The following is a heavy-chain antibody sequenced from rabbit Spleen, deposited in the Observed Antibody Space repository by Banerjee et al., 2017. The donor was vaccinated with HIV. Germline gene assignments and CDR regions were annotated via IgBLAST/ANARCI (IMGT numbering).Heavy chain of an antibody. V-gene: IGHV1S45*01. CDR3: ARDTSNSFSSCGMGL. Sequence: QEQLVESGGGLVKPEGSLTLTCKASGVSFSDKDVMCWVRQAPGKGLEWIACINIVTGKSVFASWATGRLIMSTTSSTTVAMQITSLTAADTATYFCARDTSNSFSSCGMGLWGPGTLVTVS. D-gene: IGHD1-1*01. CDR1: GVSFSDKDV. CDR2: INIVTGKS. J-gene: IGHJ6*01.